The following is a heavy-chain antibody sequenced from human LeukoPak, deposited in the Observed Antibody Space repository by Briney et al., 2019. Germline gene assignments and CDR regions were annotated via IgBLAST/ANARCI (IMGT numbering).Heavy chain of an antibody. D-gene: IGHD4-17*01. CDR3: AVDKQRTLTFDY. J-gene: IGHJ4*02. CDR2: INPNSGGT. CDR1: GYTFTGYY. Sequence: ASVKGSCKASGYTFTGYYMHWVRQAPGQGLEWMGWINPNSGGTNYAQKFQGRVTMTRDTSISTAYMELSRLRSDDTAVYYCAVDKQRTLTFDYWGQGTLVTVSS. V-gene: IGHV1-2*02.